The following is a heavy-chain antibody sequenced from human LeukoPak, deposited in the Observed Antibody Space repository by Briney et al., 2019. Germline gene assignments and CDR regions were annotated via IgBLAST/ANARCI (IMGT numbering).Heavy chain of an antibody. CDR1: GYTFTSYP. D-gene: IGHD2-8*01. CDR3: ARGGEEYCTNGVCYVPYYFDS. V-gene: IGHV1-3*01. J-gene: IGHJ4*02. Sequence: GASVKVSCKASGYTFTSYPMHWVRQAPGQRLEWMGWINADNGNTKYSQKFQGRLTITRDTSARTAYMELSSLRSEDTAVYYCARGGEEYCTNGVCYVPYYFDSWGQGTPVTVSS. CDR2: INADNGNT.